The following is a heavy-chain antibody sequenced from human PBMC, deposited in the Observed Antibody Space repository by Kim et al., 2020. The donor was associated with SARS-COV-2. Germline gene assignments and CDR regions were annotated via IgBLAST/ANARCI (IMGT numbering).Heavy chain of an antibody. V-gene: IGHV4-39*01. CDR2: IYYRGNT. D-gene: IGHD1-26*01. CDR3: ARSGSYSGPFYFDC. J-gene: IGHJ4*02. CDR1: GGSISSSDYY. Sequence: SETLSLTCTVSGGSISSSDYYWGWIRQPPGKGLEWIGSIYYRGNTYYNPALKTRVTISVDTAKNQVSLKLSSVTAADTAVYYCARSGSYSGPFYFDCWGQGPLVPGSS.